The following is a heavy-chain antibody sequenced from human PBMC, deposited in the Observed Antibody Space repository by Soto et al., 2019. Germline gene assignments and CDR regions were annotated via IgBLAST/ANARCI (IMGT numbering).Heavy chain of an antibody. Sequence: GASVKVSCKASGYTFTSYGISWVRQAPGQGLEWMGWISAYNGNTNYAQKLQGRLTITKDTSKNQVVLTMTNMDPVDTATYYCAHRQGYNYGSLVDYWGQGTLVTVSS. V-gene: IGHV1-18*01. CDR2: ISAYNGNT. D-gene: IGHD5-18*01. CDR3: AHRQGYNYGSLVDY. J-gene: IGHJ4*02. CDR1: GYTFTSYG.